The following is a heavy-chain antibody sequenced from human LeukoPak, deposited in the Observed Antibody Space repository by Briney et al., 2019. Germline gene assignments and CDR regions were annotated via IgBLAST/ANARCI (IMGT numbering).Heavy chain of an antibody. Sequence: GGSLRLSCAASGFTFSWSWMDWVRQAPGEGLEWVANINEDGSETSYVDSVKGRFTISRDNAKNSLYLQMDSLRVEDTAIYYCTKSLDYWGQGTLVTVSS. CDR1: GFTFSWSW. CDR3: TKSLDY. CDR2: INEDGSET. J-gene: IGHJ4*02. V-gene: IGHV3-7*01.